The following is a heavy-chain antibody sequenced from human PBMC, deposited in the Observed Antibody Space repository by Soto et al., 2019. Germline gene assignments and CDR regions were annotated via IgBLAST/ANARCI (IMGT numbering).Heavy chain of an antibody. CDR2: INPNSGDT. D-gene: IGHD3-10*01. J-gene: IGHJ6*01. Sequence: ASVKVSCKASGYTFTEYHLHWVRQAPGRGLEWMGFINPNSGDTNYAQKFQGRVTMTTDTSIRTAYMELTRLTSDDTAVYYCARDFPEPLNGXVLFGESEAYDYFGMDVWGQGTTVTVSS. CDR3: ARDFPEPLNGXVLFGESEAYDYFGMDV. V-gene: IGHV1-2*02. CDR1: GYTFTEYH.